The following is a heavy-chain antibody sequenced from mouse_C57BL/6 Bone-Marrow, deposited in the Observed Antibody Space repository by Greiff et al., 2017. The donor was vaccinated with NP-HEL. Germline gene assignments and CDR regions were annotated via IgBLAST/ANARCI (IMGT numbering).Heavy chain of an antibody. CDR1: GYTFTDYY. CDR2: INPNNGGT. CDR3: ARVVTTSFDY. V-gene: IGHV1-26*01. Sequence: LVKPGASVKISCKASGYTFTDYYMNWVKQSHGKSLEWIGDINPNNGGTSYNQKFKGKATLTVDKSSSTAYMEIRSLTSEDSAVYYCARVVTTSFDYWGQGTTLTVSS. D-gene: IGHD2-2*01. J-gene: IGHJ2*01.